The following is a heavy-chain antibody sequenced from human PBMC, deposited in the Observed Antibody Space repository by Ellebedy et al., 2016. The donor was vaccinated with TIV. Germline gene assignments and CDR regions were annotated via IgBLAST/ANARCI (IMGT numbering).Heavy chain of an antibody. CDR2: ISYDGSNK. J-gene: IGHJ5*02. V-gene: IGHV3-30*18. CDR1: GFPFSSCG. Sequence: GESLKISXAASGFPFSSCGMHWVRQAPGKGLEWVAVISYDGSNKFYADSVKGRFTISRDNSKNTASLQMNSLRLEDTAVYYCAKDYNGHNTVKRFDAWGQGTLVTVSS. CDR3: AKDYNGHNTVKRFDA. D-gene: IGHD1-1*01.